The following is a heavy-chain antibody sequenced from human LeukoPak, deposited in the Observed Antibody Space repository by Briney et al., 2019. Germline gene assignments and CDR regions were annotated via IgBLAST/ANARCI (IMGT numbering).Heavy chain of an antibody. V-gene: IGHV1-18*01. CDR3: ARISSWYGYNWFDP. J-gene: IGHJ5*02. D-gene: IGHD6-13*01. CDR2: ISAYNGNT. CDR1: GYTFTSYG. Sequence: WASVKVSCKASGYTFTSYGISWVRQAPGQGLEWMGWISAYNGNTNYAQKLQGRVTMTTDTSTSTAYMELRSLRSDDTAVYYCARISSWYGYNWFDPWGQGTLVTVSS.